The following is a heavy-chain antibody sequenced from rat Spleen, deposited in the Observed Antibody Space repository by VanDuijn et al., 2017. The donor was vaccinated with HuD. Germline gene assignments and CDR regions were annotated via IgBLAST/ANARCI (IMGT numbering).Heavy chain of an antibody. J-gene: IGHJ2*01. Sequence: EVQLVESGGGLVQPGRSLKLSCAASGFTFSDYNMAWVRQAPKKGLEWVASISTGGANIYYRDSVMGRFTISRGNAKSTLYLKMDSLRSEDTATYYCARRHYGYTDYFDYWGQGVMVTVSS. D-gene: IGHD1-11*01. CDR2: ISTGGANI. CDR3: ARRHYGYTDYFDY. CDR1: GFTFSDYN. V-gene: IGHV5S23*01.